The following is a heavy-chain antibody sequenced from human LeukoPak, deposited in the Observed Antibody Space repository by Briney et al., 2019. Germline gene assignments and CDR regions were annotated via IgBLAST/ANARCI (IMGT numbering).Heavy chain of an antibody. J-gene: IGHJ4*02. V-gene: IGHV1-69*13. CDR3: AREGEYSSSWYIF. D-gene: IGHD6-13*01. Sequence: ASVKVSCKASGGTFSSYGISWVRQAPGQGLEWMGGIIPIFGTANYAQKFQGRVTITADESTSTAYMELSSLRSEDTAVYYCAREGEYSSSWYIFWGQGTLVTVSS. CDR1: GGTFSSYG. CDR2: IIPIFGTA.